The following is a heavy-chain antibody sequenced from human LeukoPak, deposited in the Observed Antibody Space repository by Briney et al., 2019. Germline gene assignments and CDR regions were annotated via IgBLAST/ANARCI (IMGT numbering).Heavy chain of an antibody. J-gene: IGHJ6*02. D-gene: IGHD1-26*01. CDR2: INSDGSST. CDR3: ARDRESYYYYGMDV. V-gene: IGHV3-74*01. CDR1: GFTFSSYW. Sequence: GGSLRLSCAASGFTFSSYWMHWVRQAPGKGLVWVSRINSDGSSTNYADSVKGRFTISRDNAKNTVYVQMNSLRAEDTAVYYCARDRESYYYYGMDVWGQGTTVTVSS.